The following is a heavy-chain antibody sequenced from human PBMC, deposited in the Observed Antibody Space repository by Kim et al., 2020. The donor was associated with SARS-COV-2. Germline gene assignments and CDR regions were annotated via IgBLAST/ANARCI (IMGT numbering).Heavy chain of an antibody. D-gene: IGHD6-13*01. CDR1: GGSISSGGYY. Sequence: SETLSLTCTVSGGSISSGGYYWSWIRQHPGKGLEWIGYIYYSRSTYYNPSLKSRVTISVDTSKNQFSLKLSSVTAADTAVYYCAGGPLGIAARGWYFDLWGRGTLVTVSS. CDR3: AGGPLGIAARGWYFDL. J-gene: IGHJ2*01. V-gene: IGHV4-31*03. CDR2: IYYSRST.